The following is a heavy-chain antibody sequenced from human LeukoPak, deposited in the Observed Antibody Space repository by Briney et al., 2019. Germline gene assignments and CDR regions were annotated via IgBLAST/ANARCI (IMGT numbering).Heavy chain of an antibody. D-gene: IGHD3-16*02. Sequence: GGSLRLSCTASGFIFSSYGIHWVRQAPGKGLEWVAFIESEERNKHYAESVKGRFTISRDNSRNTLYLQMNSLRPEDTAVYYCTKGISTEDYRFFFWGQGALVTLSS. CDR2: IESEERNK. J-gene: IGHJ4*02. V-gene: IGHV3-30*02. CDR3: TKGISTEDYRFFF. CDR1: GFIFSSYG.